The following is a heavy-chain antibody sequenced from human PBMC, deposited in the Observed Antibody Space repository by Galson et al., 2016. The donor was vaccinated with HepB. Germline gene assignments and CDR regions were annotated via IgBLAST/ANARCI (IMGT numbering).Heavy chain of an antibody. J-gene: IGHJ4*02. Sequence: SVKVSCKASAHTCTTYYFHWMRQAPGQGLEWMGRIMARGGETIYPQSLQGRVTMTRDTSTGTVYMELSSLRSEDSALYYCARDSGHHSFDYWGQGSLVIVSS. D-gene: IGHD1-26*01. CDR3: ARDSGHHSFDY. CDR2: IMARGGET. V-gene: IGHV1-46*01. CDR1: AHTCTTYY.